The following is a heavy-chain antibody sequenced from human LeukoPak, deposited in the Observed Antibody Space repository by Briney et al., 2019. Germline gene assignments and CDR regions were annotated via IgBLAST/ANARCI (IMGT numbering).Heavy chain of an antibody. CDR1: GYTFASYD. CDR2: MSPNSGNT. CDR3: ARLPRIAVADY. V-gene: IGHV1-8*01. Sequence: ASVKVSCKASGYTFASYDINWVRQATGQGLEWMGWMSPNSGNTGYAQKFQGRVTMTRNTSISTAYMELSSLRSEDTAVYYCARLPRIAVADYWGQGTLVTVSS. D-gene: IGHD6-19*01. J-gene: IGHJ4*02.